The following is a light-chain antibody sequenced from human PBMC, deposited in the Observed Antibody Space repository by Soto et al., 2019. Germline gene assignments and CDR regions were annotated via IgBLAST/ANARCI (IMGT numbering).Light chain of an antibody. CDR3: QKYDSAPWT. V-gene: IGKV1-27*01. J-gene: IGKJ1*01. CDR1: QGLGNY. Sequence: DIQMTQSPSSLSASVGDTVTISCRASQGLGNYLAWYQQKPGRLPQLLIFDASSLEPGVPSRFRGSRSGTDFIPIINNLQPEDAATYYCQKYDSAPWTFGQGTKVQIK. CDR2: DAS.